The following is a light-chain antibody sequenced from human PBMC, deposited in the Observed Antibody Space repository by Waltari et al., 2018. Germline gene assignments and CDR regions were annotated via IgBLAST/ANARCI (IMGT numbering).Light chain of an antibody. Sequence: EVLLTHSPGTLSLSPGDRATLSCRASESVDDLLVWYQQKPGQAPRLLIHDASTRATGIPDRFSGSGSGTDFTLTISRLEAGDFALYYCQQYRMTPVTFGQGTKVEIK. V-gene: IGKV3-20*01. CDR2: DAS. CDR1: ESVDDL. J-gene: IGKJ2*01. CDR3: QQYRMTPVT.